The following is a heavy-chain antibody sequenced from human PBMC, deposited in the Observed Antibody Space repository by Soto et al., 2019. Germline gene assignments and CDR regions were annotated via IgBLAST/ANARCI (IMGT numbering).Heavy chain of an antibody. J-gene: IGHJ6*02. V-gene: IGHV4-31*03. D-gene: IGHD2-15*01. CDR2: IYYSGST. CDR1: GGSISSGGYY. CDR3: ARDQVVVVAATSEYYGMDV. Sequence: SETLSLTCTVSGGSISSGGYYWSWIRQHPGKGLEWIGYIYYSGSTYYNPSLKSRVTISVDTSKTQFSLKLSSVTAADTAVYYCARDQVVVVAATSEYYGMDVWGQGTTVTVSS.